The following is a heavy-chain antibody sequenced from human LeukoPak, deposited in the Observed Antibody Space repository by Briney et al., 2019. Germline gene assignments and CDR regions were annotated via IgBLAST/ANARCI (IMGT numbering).Heavy chain of an antibody. Sequence: SETLSLTCAVYGGSFSGYYWSWIRQPAGKGLEWIGRIYTSGSTNYNPSLKSRVTMSVDTSKNQFSLKLSSVTAADTAVYYCARGSAAGTVCWFDPWGQGTLVTVSS. V-gene: IGHV4-59*10. D-gene: IGHD6-13*01. J-gene: IGHJ5*02. CDR3: ARGSAAGTVCWFDP. CDR2: IYTSGST. CDR1: GGSFSGYY.